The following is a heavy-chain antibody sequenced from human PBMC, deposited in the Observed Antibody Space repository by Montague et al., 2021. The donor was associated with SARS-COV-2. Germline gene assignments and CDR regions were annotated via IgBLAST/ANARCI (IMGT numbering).Heavy chain of an antibody. V-gene: IGHV3-9*01. D-gene: IGHD6-13*01. CDR2: ISWNSDSI. J-gene: IGHJ4*02. CDR1: GFTFDDYA. Sequence: SLRLSCAASGFTFDDYAMHWVRQALGKGLEWVSGISWNSDSIDYADSVKGRFTISRDNAKNSLYLQMNSLRAEDTAFYYCARGETGYRTSWPDYWGQGTLVTVSS. CDR3: ARGETGYRTSWPDY.